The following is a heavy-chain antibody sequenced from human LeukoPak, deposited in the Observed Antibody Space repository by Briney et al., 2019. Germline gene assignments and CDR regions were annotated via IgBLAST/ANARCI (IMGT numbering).Heavy chain of an antibody. CDR1: GGSFSGYY. Sequence: SETLSLTCAVYGGSFSGYYWSWIRQPPGKGLEWIGEINHSGSTNYNPSLKSRVTISVDTSKNQFSLKLSSVTAADTAVYYCARTWSVYKVRGPTYYFDYWGQGTLVTVSS. J-gene: IGHJ4*02. CDR3: ARTWSVYKVRGPTYYFDY. D-gene: IGHD1-14*01. V-gene: IGHV4-34*01. CDR2: INHSGST.